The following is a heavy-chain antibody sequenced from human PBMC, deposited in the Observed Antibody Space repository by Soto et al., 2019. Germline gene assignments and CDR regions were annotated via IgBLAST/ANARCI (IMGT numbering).Heavy chain of an antibody. CDR3: ARDEKKSFDY. CDR1: GFTFSSYA. CDR2: ISYDGSNK. J-gene: IGHJ4*02. Sequence: PGGSLRLSCAASGFTFSSYAVHWVRQAPGKGLEWVAVISYDGSNKYYADSVKGRFTISRDNSKNTLYLQMNSLRAEDTAVYYCARDEKKSFDYWGQGTLVTVSS. V-gene: IGHV3-30-3*01.